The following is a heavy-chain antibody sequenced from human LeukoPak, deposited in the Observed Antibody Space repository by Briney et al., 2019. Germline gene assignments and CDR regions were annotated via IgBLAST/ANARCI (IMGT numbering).Heavy chain of an antibody. CDR1: GYTFTSYG. CDR2: ISAYNGNT. V-gene: IGHV1-18*01. D-gene: IGHD4/OR15-4a*01. Sequence: ASVKVSCKASGYTFTSYGISWVRQAPGQGLEWMGWISAYNGNTNYAQKLQGRVTMTTDTSTSTAYMELRSLRSDDTAVYYCARSALQDASNWCEHYDYWGQGTLVTVSS. J-gene: IGHJ4*02. CDR3: ARSALQDASNWCEHYDY.